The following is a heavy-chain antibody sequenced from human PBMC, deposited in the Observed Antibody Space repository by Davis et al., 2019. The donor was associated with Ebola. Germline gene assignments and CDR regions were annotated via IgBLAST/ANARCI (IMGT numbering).Heavy chain of an antibody. CDR1: GYTFTGYY. CDR2: INPNSGGT. Sequence: ASVKVSCKASGYTFTGYYMHWVRQAPGQGLEWMGWINPNSGGTNYAQKFQGRVTMTRDTSISTAYMELRSLGSDDTAVYYCARVQDYYDSSGYVGYPRYWGQGTLVTVSS. CDR3: ARVQDYYDSSGYVGYPRY. D-gene: IGHD3-22*01. J-gene: IGHJ4*02. V-gene: IGHV1-2*02.